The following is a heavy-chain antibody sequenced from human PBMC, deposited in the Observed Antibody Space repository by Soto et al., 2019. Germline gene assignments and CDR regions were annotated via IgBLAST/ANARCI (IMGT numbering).Heavy chain of an antibody. CDR1: GFTFDDYA. D-gene: IGHD6-13*01. CDR3: AKESAAAGIFYYYGMDV. CDR2: ISWNSGSI. V-gene: IGHV3-9*01. Sequence: TGGSLRLSCAASGFTFDDYAMHWVRQAPGKGLEWVSGISWNSGSIGYADSVKGRFTISRDNAKNSLYLQMNSLRAEDTALYYCAKESAAAGIFYYYGMDVWGQGTTVTVSS. J-gene: IGHJ6*02.